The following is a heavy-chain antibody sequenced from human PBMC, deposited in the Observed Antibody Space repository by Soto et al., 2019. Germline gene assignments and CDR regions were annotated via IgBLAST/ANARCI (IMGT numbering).Heavy chain of an antibody. CDR2: IIPIFGTA. CDR1: GGTFSSYA. Sequence: QVQLVQSGAEVKKPGSSVKVSCKASGGTFSSYAISGVRQAPGQGLEWMGGIIPIFGTANYAQKFQGRVTIGADKSSSTAYVELSSLRSEDTAVFYCAGGRKWELPDYWGQGTMVTVS. V-gene: IGHV1-69*06. CDR3: AGGRKWELPDY. D-gene: IGHD1-26*01. J-gene: IGHJ4*02.